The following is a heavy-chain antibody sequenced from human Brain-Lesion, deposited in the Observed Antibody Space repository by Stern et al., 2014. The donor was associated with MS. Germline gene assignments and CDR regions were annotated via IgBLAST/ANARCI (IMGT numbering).Heavy chain of an antibody. CDR3: ARGRVVPGFQYYATDV. CDR1: GGSISSGGYY. CDR2: IFNSGTP. Sequence: MQLVESGPGLVKPSQTLSLSCTVSGGSISSGGYYWSWIRQPAGKGLEWIGRIFNSGTPSYNPSLKSRVTISIDPPKNQFPLRLTSMTAADTAVYYCARGRVVPGFQYYATDVWGQGTTVIVSS. V-gene: IGHV4-61*02. J-gene: IGHJ6*02. D-gene: IGHD2-2*01.